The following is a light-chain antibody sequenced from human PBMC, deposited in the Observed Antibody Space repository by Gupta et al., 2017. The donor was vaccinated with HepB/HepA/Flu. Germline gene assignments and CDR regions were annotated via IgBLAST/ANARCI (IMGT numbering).Light chain of an antibody. Sequence: QSALTQPPSASGSPGQSVTISCTGTSSDVGASTYVSWYHWPPGKAPKLVIYGVNKRPAGVPDRFSGSKSGNTASLTVSGLQAEDEADYYCNSYAGNNLVIFGGGTRLTVL. J-gene: IGLJ2*01. CDR3: NSYAGNNLVI. CDR1: SSDVGASTY. CDR2: GVN. V-gene: IGLV2-8*01.